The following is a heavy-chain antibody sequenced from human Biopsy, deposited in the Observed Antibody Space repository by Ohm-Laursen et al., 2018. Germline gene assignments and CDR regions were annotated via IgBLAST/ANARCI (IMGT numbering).Heavy chain of an antibody. D-gene: IGHD1-26*01. V-gene: IGHV1-18*01. J-gene: IGHJ5*02. Sequence: ASVKVSCNPSRYTFSSSDINWVRQAPGQGLEWIGRITVYNGNTNFAQKVQDRVSMTMDTSTSTAHMELRSLRSDDTAVYYCARGEGSSWFDPWGHGTLVTVSS. CDR2: ITVYNGNT. CDR3: ARGEGSSWFDP. CDR1: RYTFSSSD.